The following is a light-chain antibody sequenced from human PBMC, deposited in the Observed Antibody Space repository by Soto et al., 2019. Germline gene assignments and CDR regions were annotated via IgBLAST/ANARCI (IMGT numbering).Light chain of an antibody. CDR3: QQYGGSPPYT. CDR1: QSVSNSY. J-gene: IGKJ2*01. CDR2: GAS. V-gene: IGKV3-20*01. Sequence: EIVLTQSPGTLSLSPGERATLSCRASQSVSNSYLAWYQQKPGQVPSLLIYGASSRATGIPDRFSGSGSGTDFTLTISRLEPEDFAVYYCQQYGGSPPYTFGQGTKLEIK.